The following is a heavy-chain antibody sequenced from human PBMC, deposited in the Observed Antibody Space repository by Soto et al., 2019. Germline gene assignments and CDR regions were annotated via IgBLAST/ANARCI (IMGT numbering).Heavy chain of an antibody. CDR3: TTGRYCSGGSCYFSQH. CDR1: GFTFSNAW. CDR2: IKSKTDGGTT. J-gene: IGHJ1*01. Sequence: GGSLRLSCAASGFTFSNAWMSWVRQAPGKGLEWVGRIKSKTDGGTTDYAAPVKGRFTISRDDSKNTLYLQMNSLKTEDTAVYYCTTGRYCSGGSCYFSQHWGQGTLVTSPQ. V-gene: IGHV3-15*01. D-gene: IGHD2-15*01.